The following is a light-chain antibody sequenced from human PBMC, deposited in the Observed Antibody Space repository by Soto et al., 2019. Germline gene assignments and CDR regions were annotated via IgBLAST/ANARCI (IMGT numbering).Light chain of an antibody. CDR2: EVS. Sequence: QSVLTQPASVSGSPGQLITISCTGTSSDVGGYNYVSWYQQHPGKAPKLMIYEVSNRPSGVSNRFSGSKSGNTASLTISGLHAEDEADYYCSSYTGSSTPYYVFGTGTKVTVL. J-gene: IGLJ1*01. CDR1: SSDVGGYNY. V-gene: IGLV2-14*01. CDR3: SSYTGSSTPYYV.